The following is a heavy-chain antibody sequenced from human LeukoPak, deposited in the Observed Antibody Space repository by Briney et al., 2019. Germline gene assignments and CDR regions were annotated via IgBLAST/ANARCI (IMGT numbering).Heavy chain of an antibody. CDR1: GFTFSDYY. D-gene: IGHD3-16*02. J-gene: IGHJ4*02. CDR3: ARDRQDYDYVWGSYPLDY. Sequence: GGSLRLSCAASGFTFSDYYMNWIRQAPGKGLEWVSYISSSSSYTNYADSVKGRFTISRDNAKNSLYLQMNSLRAEDTAVYYCARDRQDYDYVWGSYPLDYWGQGTLVTVSS. V-gene: IGHV3-11*06. CDR2: ISSSSSYT.